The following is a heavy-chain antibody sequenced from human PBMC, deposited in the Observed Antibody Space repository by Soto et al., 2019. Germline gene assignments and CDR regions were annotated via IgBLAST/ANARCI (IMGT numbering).Heavy chain of an antibody. CDR3: AKAWGTYYYDSSGYYPMFDAFDI. CDR2: ISGSGGST. CDR1: GFTFSSYA. V-gene: IGHV3-23*01. Sequence: EVQLLEAGGGLVQPGGSLRLSCAASGFTFSSYAMSWVRQAPGKGLEWVSAISGSGGSTYSADSVKGRFTISRDNSKNTLYLQMNSLRAEDTAVYYCAKAWGTYYYDSSGYYPMFDAFDIWGQGTMVTVSS. D-gene: IGHD3-22*01. J-gene: IGHJ3*02.